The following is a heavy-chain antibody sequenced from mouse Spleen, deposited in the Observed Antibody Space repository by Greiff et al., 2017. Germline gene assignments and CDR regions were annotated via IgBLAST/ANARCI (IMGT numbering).Heavy chain of an antibody. V-gene: IGHV1-69*02. Sequence: QVQLQQPGAELVKPGASVKLSCKASGYTFTSYWMHWVKQRPGQGLEWIGEIDPSDSYTNYNQKFKGKATLTVDKSSSTAYMQLSSLTSEDSAVYYCARGEETTRFAYWGQGTLVTVSA. D-gene: IGHD1-1*01. CDR2: IDPSDSYT. CDR1: GYTFTSYW. J-gene: IGHJ3*01. CDR3: ARGEETTRFAY.